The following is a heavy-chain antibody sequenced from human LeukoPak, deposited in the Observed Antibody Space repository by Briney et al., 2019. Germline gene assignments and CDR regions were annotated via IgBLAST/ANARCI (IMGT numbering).Heavy chain of an antibody. V-gene: IGHV4-34*01. D-gene: IGHD3-9*01. CDR1: GGSFSGYY. CDR3: AKPTEKYYDILTGYYSPFDY. CDR2: INHSGST. J-gene: IGHJ4*02. Sequence: PSETLSLTCAVYGGSFSGYYWSWIRQPPGKGLEWIGEINHSGSTNYNPSLKSRVTISVDTSKNQFSLKLSSVTAADTAVYYCAKPTEKYYDILTGYYSPFDYWGQGTLVTVSS.